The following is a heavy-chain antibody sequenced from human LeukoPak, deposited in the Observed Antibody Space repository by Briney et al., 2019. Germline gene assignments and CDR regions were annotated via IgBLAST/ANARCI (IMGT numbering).Heavy chain of an antibody. J-gene: IGHJ4*02. D-gene: IGHD3-10*01. CDR1: GRSISSYY. Sequence: SETLSLTCTVSGRSISSYYWSWIRQPPGKGLEWIGYIHSSGYTNYNPSLKSRVTMSIDTSKNQFSLKLSSVTAADTAVYYCARHLDYCGSGTYEYWGQGTLVTVSS. CDR2: IHSSGYT. CDR3: ARHLDYCGSGTYEY. V-gene: IGHV4-59*08.